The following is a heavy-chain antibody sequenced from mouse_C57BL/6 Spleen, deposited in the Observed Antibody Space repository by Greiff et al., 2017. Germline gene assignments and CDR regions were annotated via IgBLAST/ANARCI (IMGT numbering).Heavy chain of an antibody. CDR3: ARWDYGSSYRYFDV. D-gene: IGHD1-1*01. CDR1: GYTFTDYN. CDR2: INPNNGGT. Sequence: VQLKESGPELVKPGASVKIPCKASGYTFTDYNMDWVKQSHGKSLEWIGDINPNNGGTIYNQKFKGKATLTVDKSSSTAYMELRSLTSEDTAVYYCARWDYGSSYRYFDVWGTGTTVTVSS. J-gene: IGHJ1*03. V-gene: IGHV1-18*01.